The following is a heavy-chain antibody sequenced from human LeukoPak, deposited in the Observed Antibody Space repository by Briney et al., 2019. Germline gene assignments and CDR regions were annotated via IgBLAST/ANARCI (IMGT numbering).Heavy chain of an antibody. CDR2: IYTSGST. V-gene: IGHV4-4*09. CDR1: GGSISSYY. D-gene: IGHD2-2*02. CDR3: ARHHCSSTSCYKRGFDY. Sequence: PSETLSLTCTVSGGSISSYYWSWIRQAPGKGLEWIGYIYTSGSTNYNPSLKSRVTISVDTSKNQFSLKLSSVTAADTAVYYCARHHCSSTSCYKRGFDYWGQGTLVTVSS. J-gene: IGHJ4*02.